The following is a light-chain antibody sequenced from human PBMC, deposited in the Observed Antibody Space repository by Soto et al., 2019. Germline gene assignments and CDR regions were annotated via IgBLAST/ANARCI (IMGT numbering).Light chain of an antibody. CDR3: QQRA. V-gene: IGKV1-5*01. Sequence: DIQMTQSPSTLSGSVGDRVTITCRASQTISSWLAWYQQKPGKAPKLLIYVVSNLQSGVPSRFSGSGSGTEFTLTISSLQPEDFATYYCQQRAFGQGTKVDIK. CDR2: VVS. CDR1: QTISSW. J-gene: IGKJ1*01.